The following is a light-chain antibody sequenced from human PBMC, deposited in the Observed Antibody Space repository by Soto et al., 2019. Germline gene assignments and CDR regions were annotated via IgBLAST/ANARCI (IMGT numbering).Light chain of an antibody. J-gene: IGLJ3*02. CDR1: SSDVGGYNY. CDR2: DVS. Sequence: QSVLTQPASVSGSPGQSITISCTGTSSDVGGYNYVSWFQHHPGKAPKLIIYDVSNRPSGVSNRFSGSKSGSTASLTISGLQAEDEADYYCNSYTSSSTWVFGGGTKLTVL. CDR3: NSYTSSSTWV. V-gene: IGLV2-14*03.